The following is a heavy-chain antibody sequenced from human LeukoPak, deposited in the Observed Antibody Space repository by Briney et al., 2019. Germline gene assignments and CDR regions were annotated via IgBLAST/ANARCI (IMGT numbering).Heavy chain of an antibody. CDR1: GGSISSSSYY. D-gene: IGHD6-13*01. CDR3: ARDVAVAGSPDY. CDR2: IYYSGST. V-gene: IGHV4-39*02. J-gene: IGHJ4*02. Sequence: PSETLSLTCTVSGGSISSSSYYWGWIRQPPGKGLEWIGSIYYSGSTYYNPSLKSRVTISVDTSKNQLSLKLSSVTAADTAVYYCARDVAVAGSPDYWGQGILVTVSS.